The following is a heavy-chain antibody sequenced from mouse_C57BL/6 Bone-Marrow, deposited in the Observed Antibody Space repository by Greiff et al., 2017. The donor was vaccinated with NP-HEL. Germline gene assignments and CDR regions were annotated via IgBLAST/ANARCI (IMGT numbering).Heavy chain of an antibody. V-gene: IGHV3-6*01. CDR3: ARDYYYGSSYRYFDV. CDR1: GYSITSGYY. Sequence: EVQVVESGPGLVKPSQSLSLTCSVTGYSITSGYYWNWIRQFPGNKLEWMGYISYDGSNNYNPSLKNRISITRDTSKNQFFLKLNSVTTEDTATYYCARDYYYGSSYRYFDVWGTGTTVTVSS. CDR2: ISYDGSN. J-gene: IGHJ1*03. D-gene: IGHD1-1*01.